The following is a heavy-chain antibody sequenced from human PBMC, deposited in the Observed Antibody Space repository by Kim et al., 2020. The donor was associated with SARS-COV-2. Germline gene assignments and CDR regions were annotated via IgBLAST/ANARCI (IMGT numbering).Heavy chain of an antibody. CDR2: IYNSGST. CDR3: ARNSGYYVHDY. Sequence: SETLSLTCTVFGGSISSDYWSWIRQPPGKGLEWIGYIYNSGSTNYNPSLKSRVTISVDTSKNQFSLKLSSVTAADTAVYFCARNSGYYVHDYWGQGTLV. CDR1: GGSISSDY. J-gene: IGHJ4*02. V-gene: IGHV4-59*08. D-gene: IGHD3-22*01.